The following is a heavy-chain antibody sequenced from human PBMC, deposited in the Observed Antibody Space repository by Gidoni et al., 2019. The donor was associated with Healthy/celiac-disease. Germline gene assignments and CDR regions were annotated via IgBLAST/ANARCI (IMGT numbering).Heavy chain of an antibody. CDR2: IIPILGIA. J-gene: IGHJ4*02. V-gene: IGHV1-69*04. CDR1: GGTFSSYA. Sequence: QVQLVQSGAEVKKPGSSVKVSCKASGGTFSSYAISWVRQAPGRGLEWMGRIIPILGIANFAQKFQGRVTITADKSTSTAYMELSSLRSEDTAVYYCAHYGSGSSFDYWGQGTLVTVSS. CDR3: AHYGSGSSFDY. D-gene: IGHD3-10*01.